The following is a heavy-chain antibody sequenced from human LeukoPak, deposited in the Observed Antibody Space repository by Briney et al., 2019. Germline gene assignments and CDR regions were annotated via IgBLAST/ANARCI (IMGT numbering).Heavy chain of an antibody. CDR3: ARGRLRPLDY. J-gene: IGHJ4*02. CDR1: GYTFTSYD. Sequence: ASVKVSCKASGYTFTSYDINWVRQATGQGLEWMGWINPNSGGTNYAQKFQGRVTMTRDTSISTAYMELRSLRSDDTAAYYCARGRLRPLDYWGQGTLVTVSS. D-gene: IGHD5-12*01. CDR2: INPNSGGT. V-gene: IGHV1-2*02.